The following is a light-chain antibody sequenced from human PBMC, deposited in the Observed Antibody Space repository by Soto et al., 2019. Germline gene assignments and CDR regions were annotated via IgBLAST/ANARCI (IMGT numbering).Light chain of an antibody. V-gene: IGKV3-20*01. Sequence: VLTQSPGTLSLSPGDRATLSCRSSQRVSGSSLAWYQQKPGQAPRVLFYGATTRATGVPDRFSGNASGADCTLTISRLEPGDFGVYHCQQYGNSPSFGPGTKLEIK. CDR3: QQYGNSPS. CDR2: GAT. CDR1: QRVSGSS. J-gene: IGKJ2*01.